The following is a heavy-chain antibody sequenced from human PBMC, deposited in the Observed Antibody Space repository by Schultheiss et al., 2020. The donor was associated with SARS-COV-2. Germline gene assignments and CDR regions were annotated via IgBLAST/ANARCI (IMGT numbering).Heavy chain of an antibody. CDR3: ARDILGTYYDFWSGYSGHFDY. J-gene: IGHJ4*02. V-gene: IGHV3-74*01. CDR1: GFTFSSYW. CDR2: INSDGSST. Sequence: GGSLRLSCAASGFTFSSYWMHWVRQAPGKGLVWVSRINSDGSSTSYADSVKGRFTISRDNAKNSLYLQMNSLRAEDTAVYYCARDILGTYYDFWSGYSGHFDYWGQGTLVTVSS. D-gene: IGHD3-3*01.